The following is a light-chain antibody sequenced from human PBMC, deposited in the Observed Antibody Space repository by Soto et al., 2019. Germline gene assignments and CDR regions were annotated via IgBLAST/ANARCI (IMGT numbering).Light chain of an antibody. J-gene: IGLJ2*01. CDR2: ADS. CDR3: CSYGSGRVL. Sequence: QSALTQPASVSGSPGQSITISCTGTSSDVGSYNLVSWYQHHQGKAPKLILYADSKRPSGVSNRFSGSKSGNTASLTISGLQAEDEADYYCCSYGSGRVLFGGGTKVTVL. V-gene: IGLV2-23*01. CDR1: SSDVGSYNL.